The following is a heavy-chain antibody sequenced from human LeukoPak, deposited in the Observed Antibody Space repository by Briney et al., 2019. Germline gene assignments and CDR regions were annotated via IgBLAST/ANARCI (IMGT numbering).Heavy chain of an antibody. Sequence: PSETLSPTCTVSGGSISSYYWSWIRQPPGKGLEWIGYIYYSGSTNYNPSLKSRVTISVDTSKNQFSLKLSSVTAADTAVYYCARGSGAVDYWGQGTLVTVSS. D-gene: IGHD6-25*01. V-gene: IGHV4-59*01. CDR3: ARGSGAVDY. CDR2: IYYSGST. CDR1: GGSISSYY. J-gene: IGHJ4*02.